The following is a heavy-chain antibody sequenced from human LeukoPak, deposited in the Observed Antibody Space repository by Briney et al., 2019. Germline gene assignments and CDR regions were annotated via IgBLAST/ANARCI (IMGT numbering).Heavy chain of an antibody. D-gene: IGHD2-15*01. CDR1: GFAFANYA. V-gene: IGHV3-23*01. CDR3: AKESVVVAATGYYYYMDV. Sequence: PGGSLRLSCAASGFAFANYAMAWVRQAPGKGLNWVTGITGNGGTTYYADSVKGRFTISRDNSKNTLYLQMNSLRVEDTAVYYCAKESVVVAATGYYYYMDVWGKGTTVTVSS. CDR2: ITGNGGTT. J-gene: IGHJ6*03.